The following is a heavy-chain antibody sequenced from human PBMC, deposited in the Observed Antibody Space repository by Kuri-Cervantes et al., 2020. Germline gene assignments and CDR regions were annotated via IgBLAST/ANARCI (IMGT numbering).Heavy chain of an antibody. CDR3: AKDSHAARDS. J-gene: IGHJ4*02. V-gene: IGHV3-30*07. Sequence: GGSLRLSCAASGFTFSSYAMHWVRQAPGKGLEWVAVISYDGSNKYYADSVKGRFTISRDNSKNTLYLQMDSLRAEDTALYYCAKDSHAARDSWGQGTLVTVSS. CDR1: GFTFSSYA. CDR2: ISYDGSNK. D-gene: IGHD6-6*01.